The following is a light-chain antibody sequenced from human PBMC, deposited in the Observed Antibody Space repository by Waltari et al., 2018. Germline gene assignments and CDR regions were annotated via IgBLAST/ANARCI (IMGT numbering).Light chain of an antibody. CDR3: MIWHNSIWV. CDR2: YKSDSNK. V-gene: IGLV5-45*01. CDR1: SGIDVGIYS. J-gene: IGLJ3*02. Sequence: QAVLTQPASLSASPGASASLTCTLRSGIDVGIYSMYWYQQKPGSPPQYLLRYKSDSNKQQGSGVPSRFSGSKDASANAGILLISGLQSEDEADYYCMIWHNSIWVFGGGTKLTVL.